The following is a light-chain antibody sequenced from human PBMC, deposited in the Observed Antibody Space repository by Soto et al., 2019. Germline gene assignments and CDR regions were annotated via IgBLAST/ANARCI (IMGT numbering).Light chain of an antibody. Sequence: VVMTQSPLFLPVTFGQPASISCRSSQSLEHSDGNTYLSWFQQRPGQPPRRLMYKISNRDAGVPPRFSGSGSGTDFTLNITRVEAEDVGIYYCMQGTVWPYTFGQGTKLDIK. CDR1: QSLEHSDGNTY. CDR2: KIS. V-gene: IGKV2-30*02. J-gene: IGKJ2*01. CDR3: MQGTVWPYT.